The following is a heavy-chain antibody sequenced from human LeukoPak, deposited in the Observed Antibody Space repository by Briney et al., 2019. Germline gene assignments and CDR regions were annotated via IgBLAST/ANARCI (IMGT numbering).Heavy chain of an antibody. CDR1: GFTFDDYA. V-gene: IGHV3-9*03. CDR2: ISWNSGSI. Sequence: PGRFLRLSCAASGFTFDDYAMHWVRQAPGKGLEWVSGISWNSGSIGYADSVKGRFTISRDNAKNSLYLQMNSLRAEDMALYYCAKGAPRYSYAYYFDYWGQGTLVTVSS. J-gene: IGHJ4*02. D-gene: IGHD5-18*01. CDR3: AKGAPRYSYAYYFDY.